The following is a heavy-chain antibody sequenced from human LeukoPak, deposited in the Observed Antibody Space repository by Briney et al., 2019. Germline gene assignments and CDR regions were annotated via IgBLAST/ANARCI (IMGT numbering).Heavy chain of an antibody. CDR3: AASFRVTGTTNYY. V-gene: IGHV3-74*01. J-gene: IGHJ4*02. CDR1: GFTFTSHW. D-gene: IGHD1-20*01. Sequence: GGSLRLSCAESGFTFTSHWMHWVRQAPGKGLVWVSHISDDGKKTNYADSVKGRFTISRDVAKNTLHLQMDSLRVEDTAVYYCAASFRVTGTTNYYWGLGTMVTVSS. CDR2: ISDDGKKT.